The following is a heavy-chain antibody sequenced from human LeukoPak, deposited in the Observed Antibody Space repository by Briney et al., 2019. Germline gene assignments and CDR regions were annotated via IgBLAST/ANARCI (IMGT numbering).Heavy chain of an antibody. J-gene: IGHJ4*02. V-gene: IGHV4-39*01. CDR3: ARALKVLRFLEWFPYFDY. CDR2: IYYSGST. D-gene: IGHD3-3*01. Sequence: SETLSLTCTVSGGSISSSSYYWGWIRQPTGKGLEWIGSIYYSGSTYYNPSLKSRVTISVDTSKNQFSLKLSSVTAADTAVYYCARALKVLRFLEWFPYFDYWGQGTLVTVSS. CDR1: GGSISSSSYY.